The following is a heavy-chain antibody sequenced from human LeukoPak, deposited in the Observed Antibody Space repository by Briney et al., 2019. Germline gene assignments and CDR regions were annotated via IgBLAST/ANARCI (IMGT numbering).Heavy chain of an antibody. D-gene: IGHD2/OR15-2a*01. CDR2: INIDASVT. V-gene: IGHV3-74*01. CDR1: GFSFTGYW. CDR3: VRVPVDGYSTSFDY. Sequence: GGSLRLSCAASGFSFTGYWMHWVRQAPGKGLVWISRINIDASVTTYADSVKGRFTISIDNAKKTAYLQMNSLRAEDTAVYYCVRVPVDGYSTSFDYWGQGSLVTVSS. J-gene: IGHJ4*02.